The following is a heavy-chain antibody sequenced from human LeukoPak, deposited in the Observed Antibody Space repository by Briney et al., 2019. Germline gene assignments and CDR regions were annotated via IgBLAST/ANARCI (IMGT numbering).Heavy chain of an antibody. CDR3: AREPLAAHYYFDY. CDR2: INPNSGGT. V-gene: IGHV1-2*02. J-gene: IGHJ4*02. CDR1: GYTFTGYY. Sequence: ASVKVSCKASGYTFTGYYMHWVRQAPGQGLEWMGWINPNSGGTNYAQKFQGRVTMTRDASISTAYMELSRLRSDDTAVYYCAREPLAAHYYFDYWGQGTLVTVSS. D-gene: IGHD6-6*01.